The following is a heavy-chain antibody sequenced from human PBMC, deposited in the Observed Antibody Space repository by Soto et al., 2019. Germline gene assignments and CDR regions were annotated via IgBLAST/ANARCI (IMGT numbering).Heavy chain of an antibody. CDR3: AKHKDTAMVTNWFDP. CDR2: IYYSGST. Sequence: QVQLQESGPGLVKPSETLSLTCTVSGGSISSYYWSWIRQPPGKGLEWIGYIYYSGSTNYNPSLKSRVTISVDPSKNQFSLKLSSVTAADTAVYYCAKHKDTAMVTNWFDPWGQGTLVTVSS. D-gene: IGHD5-18*01. CDR1: GGSISSYY. V-gene: IGHV4-59*01. J-gene: IGHJ5*02.